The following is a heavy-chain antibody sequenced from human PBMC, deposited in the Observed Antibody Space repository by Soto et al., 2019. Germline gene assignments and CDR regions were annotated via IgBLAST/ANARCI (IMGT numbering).Heavy chain of an antibody. Sequence: QVHLVQSGAEVKKPGSSVKVSCKYSGGTFRTESINWVRQAPGQGPEWMGGILPFFGTADYAPRFQGRVTITADGATTTAYMQLRSLTSQDTAVYFCARGHEYGRNSEAFDLWGQWTMVTVSS. CDR1: GGTFRTES. CDR3: ARGHEYGRNSEAFDL. D-gene: IGHD4-17*01. J-gene: IGHJ3*01. V-gene: IGHV1-69*13. CDR2: ILPFFGTA.